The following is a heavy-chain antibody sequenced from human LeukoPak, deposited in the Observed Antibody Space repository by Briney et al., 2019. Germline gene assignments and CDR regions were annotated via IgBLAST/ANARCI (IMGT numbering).Heavy chain of an antibody. D-gene: IGHD3-10*01. V-gene: IGHV3-11*01. CDR1: GFTFSDYY. J-gene: IGHJ6*03. CDR3: ARVARGVINNPYYYYMDV. Sequence: PGGSLRLSCAASGFTFSDYYMSWIRQAPGKGLEWVSYISSSGSTIYYADSVKGRFTISRDNAKNSLYLQMNSLRAEDTAVYYCARVARGVINNPYYYYMDVWGKGTTVTISS. CDR2: ISSSGSTI.